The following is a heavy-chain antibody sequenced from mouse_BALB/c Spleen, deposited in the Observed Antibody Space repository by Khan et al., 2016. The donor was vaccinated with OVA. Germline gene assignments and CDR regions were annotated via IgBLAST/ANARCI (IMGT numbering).Heavy chain of an antibody. D-gene: IGHD1-1*01. CDR3: TRIYRSYFDY. J-gene: IGHJ2*01. V-gene: IGHV1-20*02. Sequence: EVKLQESGPELARPGASVKISCKASGYSFTGYFMNWVMQSHGKSLEWIGSINPHIGETFYNQRFKDKATLTVDESASTAYMVMRSLASEDSAVYYCTRIYRSYFDYWGQGTTLTVSS. CDR2: INPHIGET. CDR1: GYSFTGYF.